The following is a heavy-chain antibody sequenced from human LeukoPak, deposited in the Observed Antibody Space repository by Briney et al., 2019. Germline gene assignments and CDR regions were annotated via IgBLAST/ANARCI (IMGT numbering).Heavy chain of an antibody. CDR3: ARAGYDSSGYSTYYFDY. D-gene: IGHD3-22*01. CDR1: VGSISSGGYY. Sequence: PSQTLSLTCTVSVGSISSGGYYWSWIRQHPGKGLEWIGYIYYSGSTYYNPSLKSRVTISIDTSKNQFSLKLSSVTAADTAVYYCARAGYDSSGYSTYYFDYWGQGTLVTVSS. V-gene: IGHV4-31*03. CDR2: IYYSGST. J-gene: IGHJ4*02.